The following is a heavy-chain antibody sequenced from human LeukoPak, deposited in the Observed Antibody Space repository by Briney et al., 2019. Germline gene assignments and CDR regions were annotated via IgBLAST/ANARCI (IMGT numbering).Heavy chain of an antibody. D-gene: IGHD3-22*01. CDR1: GYSISSGYY. CDR2: IYHSGST. J-gene: IGHJ4*02. Sequence: SETLSLTCTVSGYSISSGYYWGWIRQPPGKGLEWIGSIYHSGSTYYNPSLKSRVTISVDTSKNQFSLKLSSVTAADTAVYYCARDYCDSSGAFDYWGQGSLVTVSS. V-gene: IGHV4-38-2*02. CDR3: ARDYCDSSGAFDY.